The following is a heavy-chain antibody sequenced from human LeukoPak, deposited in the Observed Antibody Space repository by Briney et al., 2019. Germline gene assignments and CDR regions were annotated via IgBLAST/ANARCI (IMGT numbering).Heavy chain of an antibody. V-gene: IGHV4-61*02. Sequence: SQTLSLTCTVSGGSISSGSYYWSWIRQPAGKGLEWIGRIYISGSTNYNPSLKSRVTISVDTSKNQFSLKLSSVTAADTAVYYCASFFYNWNDGFAFDIWGQGTMVTVSS. CDR2: IYISGST. J-gene: IGHJ3*02. CDR3: ASFFYNWNDGFAFDI. CDR1: GGSISSGSYY. D-gene: IGHD1-20*01.